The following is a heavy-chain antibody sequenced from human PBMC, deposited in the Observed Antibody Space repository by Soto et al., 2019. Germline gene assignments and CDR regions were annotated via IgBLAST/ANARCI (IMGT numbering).Heavy chain of an antibody. D-gene: IGHD3-22*01. Sequence: QVQLVQSGAEVRKPGSSVRVSCKASGGSFNRHTISWVRQAPGQGLEWMGGISPIFGTANHAQKFQGRVTIIADESTHTVYMELRSLRADETAIYYCARGWGYDSTDYYYAYWGQGTLVIVSS. CDR2: ISPIFGTA. V-gene: IGHV1-69*01. CDR3: ARGWGYDSTDYYYAY. CDR1: GGSFNRHT. J-gene: IGHJ4*02.